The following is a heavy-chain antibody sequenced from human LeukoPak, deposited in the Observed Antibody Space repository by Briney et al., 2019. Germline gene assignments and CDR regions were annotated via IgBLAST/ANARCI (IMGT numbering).Heavy chain of an antibody. Sequence: GRSLRLSCAASGFTFSSYGMHWVRQAPGKGLEWVAVIWYDGSNKYYADSVKGRFTISRDSSKNTLYLQMNSLRAEDTAVYYCAREGSTYYYDSSGYPKGDYFDYWGQGTLVSVSS. CDR1: GFTFSSYG. CDR3: AREGSTYYYDSSGYPKGDYFDY. CDR2: IWYDGSNK. J-gene: IGHJ4*02. V-gene: IGHV3-33*01. D-gene: IGHD3-22*01.